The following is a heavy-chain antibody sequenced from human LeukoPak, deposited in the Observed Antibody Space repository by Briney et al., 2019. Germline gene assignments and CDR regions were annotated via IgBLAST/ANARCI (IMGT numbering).Heavy chain of an antibody. V-gene: IGHV1-69*06. CDR2: IIPIFGTA. CDR3: AGETDSSGYLDY. J-gene: IGHJ4*02. Sequence: SVKVSCKASGGTFSSYAISWVRQAPGQGLEWMGGIIPIFGTANYAQKFQGRVTITADKSTSTAYMELSSLGSEDTAVYYCAGETDSSGYLDYWGQGTLVTVSS. CDR1: GGTFSSYA. D-gene: IGHD3-22*01.